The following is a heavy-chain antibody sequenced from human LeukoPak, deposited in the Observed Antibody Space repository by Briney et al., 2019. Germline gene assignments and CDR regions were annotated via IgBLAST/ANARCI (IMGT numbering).Heavy chain of an antibody. V-gene: IGHV3-33*01. J-gene: IGHJ4*02. Sequence: GGSLRLSCAASGVSVYTFGMHWVRRAPGKGLEWVAMMWSESNLFHADSVKGRFNIFRDISKNTLFLQMNSLGAEDTAIYYCATEYNAEEAFYYWGQGTLVTVSS. CDR1: GVSVYTFG. CDR3: ATEYNAEEAFYY. CDR2: MWSESNL. D-gene: IGHD6-6*01.